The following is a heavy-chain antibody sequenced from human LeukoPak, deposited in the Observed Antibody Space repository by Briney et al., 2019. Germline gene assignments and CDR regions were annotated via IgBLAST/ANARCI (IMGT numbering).Heavy chain of an antibody. V-gene: IGHV1-8*03. D-gene: IGHD2-2*01. Sequence: GASVKVSCKASGYTFTSYDINWVRQATGQGLEWMGWMNPNSGNTGYAQKFQGRVTITRNTSISTAYMELSSLRSEDTAVYYCATEPPRRDCGSTSCYPDYWGQGTLVTVSS. CDR1: GYTFTSYD. CDR2: MNPNSGNT. J-gene: IGHJ4*02. CDR3: ATEPPRRDCGSTSCYPDY.